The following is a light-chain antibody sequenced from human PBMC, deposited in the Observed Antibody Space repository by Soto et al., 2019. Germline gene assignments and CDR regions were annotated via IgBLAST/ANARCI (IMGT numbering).Light chain of an antibody. J-gene: IGLJ1*01. CDR1: NSDVESYNL. Sequence: QSALTQPASVSGSPGQSITISCTGTNSDVESYNLVSWFRQNPGEAPKLIVYEGTKRPSGVSNRFSGSKSGNPASLTISGLQAEDEANYYCCSYAGTATVFGTGTKLTVL. CDR2: EGT. V-gene: IGLV2-23*03. CDR3: CSYAGTATV.